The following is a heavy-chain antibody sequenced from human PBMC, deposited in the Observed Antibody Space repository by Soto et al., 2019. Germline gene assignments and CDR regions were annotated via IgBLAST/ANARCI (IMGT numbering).Heavy chain of an antibody. D-gene: IGHD5-18*01. CDR3: ARGYIHFDY. CDR2: ICNDSSNK. V-gene: IGHV3-33*08. Sequence: GGSLRLSCAASGFTFSSYSMNWVRQAPGKGLEWVAVICNDSSNKYYADSVKGRFTISRDNSKNTLYLQMNSLRAEDTAVYYCARGYIHFDYWGQGTLVTVSS. CDR1: GFTFSSYS. J-gene: IGHJ4*02.